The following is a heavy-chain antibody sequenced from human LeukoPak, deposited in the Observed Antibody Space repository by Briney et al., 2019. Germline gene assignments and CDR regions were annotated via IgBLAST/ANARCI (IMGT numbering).Heavy chain of an antibody. V-gene: IGHV4-39*01. Sequence: PSETLSLTCTVSGGSISSSTYYWAWIRQPPGKGLEWIGSLHYSGRTVYNPSLNSRGTISADTSKNQFSLKLTSVTAADTAVYFCAMYCTTASCSPFDYWGRGTLVTVSS. D-gene: IGHD2-2*01. CDR1: GGSISSSTYY. CDR2: LHYSGRT. J-gene: IGHJ4*02. CDR3: AMYCTTASCSPFDY.